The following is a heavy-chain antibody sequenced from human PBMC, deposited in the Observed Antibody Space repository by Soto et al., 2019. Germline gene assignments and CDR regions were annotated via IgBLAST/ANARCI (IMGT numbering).Heavy chain of an antibody. V-gene: IGHV4-59*01. CDR3: ASRLLWFGESPFHYGMDV. CDR1: GGSISSYY. D-gene: IGHD3-10*01. J-gene: IGHJ6*02. CDR2: IYYSGST. Sequence: ADTLSLTCTVSGGSISSYYWSWIRQPPGKGLEWIGYIYYSGSTNYNPSLKSRVTISVDTSKNQFSLKLSSVTAADTAVYYCASRLLWFGESPFHYGMDVWGQGTTVTVSS.